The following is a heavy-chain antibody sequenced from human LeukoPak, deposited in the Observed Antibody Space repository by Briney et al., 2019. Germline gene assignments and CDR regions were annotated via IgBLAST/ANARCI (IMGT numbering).Heavy chain of an antibody. D-gene: IGHD2-15*01. CDR3: ARRYCSGGSCYWFDP. CDR2: IYPGDSDT. Sequence: GESLKISCEGSGYSFTTYWISWVRQMPGKGLEWMGIIYPGDSDTRYSPSFQGQVTISADKSISTAYLQWSSLKASDTAMYYCARRYCSGGSCYWFDPWGQGTLVTVSS. CDR1: GYSFTTYW. V-gene: IGHV5-51*01. J-gene: IGHJ5*02.